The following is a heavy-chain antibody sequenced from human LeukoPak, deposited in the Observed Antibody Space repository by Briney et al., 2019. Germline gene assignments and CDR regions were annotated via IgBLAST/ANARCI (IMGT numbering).Heavy chain of an antibody. D-gene: IGHD3-22*01. CDR3: ARDLFSFYYDSSGYCDY. CDR2: ISSSGHNI. V-gene: IGHV3-11*01. CDR1: GFNVGDYY. Sequence: PGGSLRLSCVASGFNVGDYYMNWFRQAPGKGLEWLSFISSSGHNILYTDSVKGRFTVSRDNAKKTVFLQMNSLRAEDTAVYYCARDLFSFYYDSSGYCDYWGPGTRVTVSS. J-gene: IGHJ4*02.